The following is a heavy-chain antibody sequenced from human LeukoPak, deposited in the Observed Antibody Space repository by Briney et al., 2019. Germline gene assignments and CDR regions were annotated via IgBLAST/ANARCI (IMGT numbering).Heavy chain of an antibody. CDR3: AREVRTIFGVVIIIDY. J-gene: IGHJ4*02. CDR1: GGSISSGGYY. Sequence: SETLSLTCTVSGGSISSGGYYWSWIRQHPGKGLEWIGYIYYSGSTYCNPSLKSRVTMSVDTAKNQFSLKLRSVTAADTAVYYCAREVRTIFGVVIIIDYWGQGTLVTVSS. CDR2: IYYSGST. D-gene: IGHD3-3*01. V-gene: IGHV4-31*03.